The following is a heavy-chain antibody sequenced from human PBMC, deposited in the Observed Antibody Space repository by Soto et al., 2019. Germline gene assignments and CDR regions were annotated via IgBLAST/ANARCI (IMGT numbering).Heavy chain of an antibody. J-gene: IGHJ4*02. Sequence: ASVKVSCKASGYTFTSYYMHWVRQAPGQGLEWMGIINPSGGSTSYAQKFQGRVTMTRDTSTSTAYMELRSLRSDDTAVYYCARVPRKAAASDYWGQGTLVTV. CDR1: GYTFTSYY. CDR3: ARVPRKAAASDY. CDR2: INPSGGST. D-gene: IGHD6-13*01. V-gene: IGHV1-46*01.